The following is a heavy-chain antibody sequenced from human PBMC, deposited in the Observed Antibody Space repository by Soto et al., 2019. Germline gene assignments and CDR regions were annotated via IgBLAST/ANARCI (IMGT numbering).Heavy chain of an antibody. CDR1: GFTFSSYG. J-gene: IGHJ4*02. D-gene: IGHD1-7*01. CDR3: AREGMELELPGTFDY. Sequence: QVQLVESGGGVVQPGRSLRLSCAASGFTFSSYGMHWGRQAPGKGLEWVAVIWYDGSNKYYADSVKGRFTISRDNSKNTLYLQMNSLRAEDTAVYYCAREGMELELPGTFDYWGQGTLVTVSS. CDR2: IWYDGSNK. V-gene: IGHV3-33*01.